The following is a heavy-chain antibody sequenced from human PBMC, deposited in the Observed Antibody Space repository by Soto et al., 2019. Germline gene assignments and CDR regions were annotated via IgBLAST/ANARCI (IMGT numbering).Heavy chain of an antibody. V-gene: IGHV4-34*01. J-gene: IGHJ4*02. D-gene: IGHD6-13*01. Sequence: SETLCLTCAVDDGTFRYYYWILIRPPPGKGLEWIGEINHSGSTNYNPSLKSRVTISVDTSKNQFSLRLSSVTAADTAVYYCAREGAAGIYDYWGQGTLVTVSS. CDR2: INHSGST. CDR1: DGTFRYYY. CDR3: AREGAAGIYDY.